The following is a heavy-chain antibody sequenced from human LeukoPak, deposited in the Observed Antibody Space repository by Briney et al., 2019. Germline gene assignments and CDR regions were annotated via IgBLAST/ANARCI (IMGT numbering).Heavy chain of an antibody. CDR3: ARESGSDAFDI. V-gene: IGHV1-18*01. Sequence: ASVKVSCKASGYTFTKYGVSWVRQAPGQGLDWMGWIIAYNGDIKYAQRGKGRVTMTTDTSTSTVYMELRSLRSDDTAVYYCARESGSDAFDIWGQGTMVTVSS. CDR2: IIAYNGDI. J-gene: IGHJ3*02. CDR1: GYTFTKYG.